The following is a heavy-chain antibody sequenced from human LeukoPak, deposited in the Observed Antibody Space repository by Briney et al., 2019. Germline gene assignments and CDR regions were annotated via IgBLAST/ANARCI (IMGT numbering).Heavy chain of an antibody. CDR3: ARATTVTTFGAFDI. D-gene: IGHD4-17*01. Sequence: SETLSLTCTVSGGSISSYYWSWIRQPPGKGLEWIGCIYYSGYTNYKSSLKSRVTISVDTSKNQFSLKLSSVTAADTAVYYCARATTVTTFGAFDIWGQGTMVTASS. J-gene: IGHJ3*02. CDR2: IYYSGYT. V-gene: IGHV4-59*01. CDR1: GGSISSYY.